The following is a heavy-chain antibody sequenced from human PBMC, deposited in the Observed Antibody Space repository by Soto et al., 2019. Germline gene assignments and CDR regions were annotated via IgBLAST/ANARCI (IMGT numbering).Heavy chain of an antibody. D-gene: IGHD1-1*01. CDR3: ARGKGMEENYYYYGMDI. CDR1: GYTFSTCA. J-gene: IGHJ6*02. V-gene: IGHV1-3*01. CDR2: LNGGTGQT. Sequence: GASVKVSCKASGYTFSTCAIHCVRQAPGQSLEWMGWLNGGTGQTRYSQRFQDRVTITRDTSASTAYMEVSSLRPEDTAVYYCARGKGMEENYYYYGMDIWGQGTTVTVSS.